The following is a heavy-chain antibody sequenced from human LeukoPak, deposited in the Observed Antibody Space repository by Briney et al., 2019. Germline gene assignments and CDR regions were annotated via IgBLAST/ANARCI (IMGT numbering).Heavy chain of an antibody. D-gene: IGHD6-6*01. J-gene: IGHJ4*02. CDR3: ARGLIAAREYYFDS. CDR2: IYYSGST. Sequence: SETLSLTCTVSGGSISGYYWSWIRQPPQKGLEWIAYIYYSGSTHYNPSLKSRITISVDTSKNQFSLKLSSVTAADTAVYYCARGLIAAREYYFDSWGQGTLVTVSS. V-gene: IGHV4-59*01. CDR1: GGSISGYY.